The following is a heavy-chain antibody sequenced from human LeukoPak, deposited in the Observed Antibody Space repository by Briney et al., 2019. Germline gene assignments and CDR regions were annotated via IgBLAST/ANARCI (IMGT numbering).Heavy chain of an antibody. D-gene: IGHD2-2*01. V-gene: IGHV1-69*04. CDR1: GGTLSSYA. J-gene: IGHJ6*02. CDR2: IIPILGIA. CDR3: ARVSSTAGYYYYGMDV. Sequence: SVKVSCKASGGTLSSYAISWVRQAPGQGLEWMGRIIPILGIANYAQKFQGRVTITADKSTSTAYMELSSLRSEDTAVYYCARVSSTAGYYYYGMDVWGQGTTVTVSS.